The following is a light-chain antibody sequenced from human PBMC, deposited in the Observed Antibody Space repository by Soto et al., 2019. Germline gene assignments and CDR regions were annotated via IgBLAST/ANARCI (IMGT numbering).Light chain of an antibody. CDR3: QQYNNWPPWT. Sequence: EIVLTQCPGNMSLSPGERAALSCRASQSVVTNLAWYQQKPGQAPRLLIYGASTRATGIPARFSGSGSGTEFTLTISSLQSEDFAVSYCQQYNNWPPWTFGQGTKVDIK. J-gene: IGKJ1*01. CDR1: QSVVTN. V-gene: IGKV3-15*01. CDR2: GAS.